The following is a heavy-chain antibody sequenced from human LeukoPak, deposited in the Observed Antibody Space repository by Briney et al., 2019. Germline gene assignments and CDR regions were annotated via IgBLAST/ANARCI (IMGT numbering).Heavy chain of an antibody. J-gene: IGHJ3*01. CDR3: ARSSYSSSSSV. CDR1: GFTFSGFW. D-gene: IGHD6-6*01. CDR2: INSDGSEG. V-gene: IGHV3-7*03. Sequence: GGSLRLSCAVSGFTFSGFWMSRSRQAPGKGLEWVASINSDGSEGYYADVVKGRFTISRDNAKNSLYLQINSLRAEDTAVYYCARSSYSSSSSVWGQGTMVTVSS.